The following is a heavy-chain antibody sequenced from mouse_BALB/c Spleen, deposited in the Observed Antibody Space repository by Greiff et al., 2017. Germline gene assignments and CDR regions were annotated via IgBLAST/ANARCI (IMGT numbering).Heavy chain of an antibody. CDR3: AREDLDY. CDR1: GFTFSDYY. J-gene: IGHJ2*01. V-gene: IGHV5-4*02. CDR2: ISDGGSYT. Sequence: DVKLVESGGGLVKPGGSLKLSCAASGFTFSDYYMYWVRQTPEKRLEWVATISDGGSYTYYPDSVKGRFTISRDNAKNNLYLQMSSLKSEDTAMYYCAREDLDYWGQGTTLTVSS.